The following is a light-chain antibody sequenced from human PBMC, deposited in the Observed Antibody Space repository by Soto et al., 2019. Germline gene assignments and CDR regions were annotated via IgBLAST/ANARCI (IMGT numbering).Light chain of an antibody. Sequence: VMTQSPATLSVSPGERASLSCRASQSLSSNLAWYQQRPGQAPRLLIYGASTRVTGIPARFSGSGSGTEFSLTISSLQFEDFAVYFCQQYYNWPPAFGGGTKLEIK. CDR2: GAS. J-gene: IGKJ4*01. CDR3: QQYYNWPPA. V-gene: IGKV3-15*01. CDR1: QSLSSN.